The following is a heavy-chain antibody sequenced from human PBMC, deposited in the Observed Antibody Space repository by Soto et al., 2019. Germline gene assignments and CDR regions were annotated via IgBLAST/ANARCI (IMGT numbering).Heavy chain of an antibody. D-gene: IGHD3-3*01. Sequence: ASVKVSCKASGYTFTSYDINWVRQATGQGLEWMGWMNPNSGNTGYAQKFQGRVTMTRNTSISTAYMELSSLRSDDTAVYYCARGGGGFWSGSYYYYYYGMDVWGQGTTVTVSS. V-gene: IGHV1-8*01. CDR3: ARGGGGFWSGSYYYYYYGMDV. CDR1: GYTFTSYD. J-gene: IGHJ6*02. CDR2: MNPNSGNT.